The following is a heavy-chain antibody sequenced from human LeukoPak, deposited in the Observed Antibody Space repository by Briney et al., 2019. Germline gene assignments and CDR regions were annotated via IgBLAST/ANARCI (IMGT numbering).Heavy chain of an antibody. Sequence: GGSLRLSCAASGLTFSDYSMTWVRQAPGKGLEWVSSISGSGDNTYYADSVKDRFSISRDNSKTTVSLQMNSLRAEDTAVYYCAKGRGTAVTSAANYWGQGTLVTVSS. J-gene: IGHJ4*02. D-gene: IGHD4-17*01. CDR1: GLTFSDYS. CDR2: ISGSGDNT. V-gene: IGHV3-23*01. CDR3: AKGRGTAVTSAANY.